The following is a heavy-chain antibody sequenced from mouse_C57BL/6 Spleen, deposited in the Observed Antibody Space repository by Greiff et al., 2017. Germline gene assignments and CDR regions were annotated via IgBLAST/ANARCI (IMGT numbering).Heavy chain of an antibody. CDR2: ISYDGSN. V-gene: IGHV3-6*01. CDR1: GYSITSGYY. D-gene: IGHD2-4*01. CDR3: ASGGNIYCDYDGYAMDY. J-gene: IGHJ4*01. Sequence: EVQLQESGPGLVKPSQSLSLTCSVTGYSITSGYYWNWIRQFPGNKLAWMGYISYDGSNNYNPSLKNRISITRDTSKNQFFLKLNSVTTEDTATDYCASGGNIYCDYDGYAMDYWGQGTSVTVSS.